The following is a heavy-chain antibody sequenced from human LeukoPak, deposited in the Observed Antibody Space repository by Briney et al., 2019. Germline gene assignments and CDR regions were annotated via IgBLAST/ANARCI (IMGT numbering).Heavy chain of an antibody. CDR3: ARGRDGYDY. CDR2: INGDGRTT. J-gene: IGHJ4*02. V-gene: IGHV3-64*04. Sequence: GGSLRLSCSASGFIFSSYTMYWVRQAPGKGLEYVSVINGDGRTTYYADSVKGRFTISRDNSKNTLYLQMNSLRAEDTAVYYCARGRDGYDYWGQGTLVTVSS. D-gene: IGHD5-24*01. CDR1: GFIFSSYT.